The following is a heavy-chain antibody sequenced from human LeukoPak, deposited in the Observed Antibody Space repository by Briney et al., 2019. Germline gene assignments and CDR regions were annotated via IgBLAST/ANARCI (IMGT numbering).Heavy chain of an antibody. CDR2: INHSGST. V-gene: IGHV4-34*01. J-gene: IGHJ4*02. Sequence: KPSETLSLTCAVYGGSFSGYYWSWIRQPPGKGLEWIGEINHSGSTNYNPSLKSRVTISVDTSKNQFSLKLSSVTAADTAVYYCARGLGYGDYVPPGYWGQGTLVTASS. D-gene: IGHD4-17*01. CDR1: GGSFSGYY. CDR3: ARGLGYGDYVPPGY.